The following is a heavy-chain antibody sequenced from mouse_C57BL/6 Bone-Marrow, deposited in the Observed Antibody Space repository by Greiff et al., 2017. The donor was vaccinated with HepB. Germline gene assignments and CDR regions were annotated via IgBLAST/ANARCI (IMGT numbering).Heavy chain of an antibody. D-gene: IGHD2-2*01. J-gene: IGHJ2*01. Sequence: VQLQQSGPELVKPGASVKISCKASGYTFTDYYINWVKQRPGQGLEWIGWIFPGSGSTYYNEKFKGKATLTVDKSSSTAYMLLSSLTSEDSAVYFCARMGRMVTTGDYFDYWGQGTTLTVSS. CDR2: IFPGSGST. CDR1: GYTFTDYY. V-gene: IGHV1-75*01. CDR3: ARMGRMVTTGDYFDY.